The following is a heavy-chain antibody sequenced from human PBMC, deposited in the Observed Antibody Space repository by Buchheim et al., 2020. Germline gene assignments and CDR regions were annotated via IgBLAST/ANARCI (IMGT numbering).Heavy chain of an antibody. CDR3: ARGIRELSTNPGILRTPAFDI. D-gene: IGHD3-16*02. Sequence: QVQLVQSGAEVKKPGASVKVSCKASGYTFTGYYMHWVRQAPGQGLEWMGRINPNSGGTNYAQKFQGRVTMTRDTSISTAYMELSRLRSADTDVYYCARGIRELSTNPGILRTPAFDIWGQGT. V-gene: IGHV1-2*05. CDR2: INPNSGGT. CDR1: GYTFTGYY. J-gene: IGHJ3*02.